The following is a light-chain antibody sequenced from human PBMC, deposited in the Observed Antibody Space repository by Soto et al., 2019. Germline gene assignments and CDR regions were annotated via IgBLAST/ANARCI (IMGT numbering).Light chain of an antibody. V-gene: IGKV1-39*01. CDR1: QSISSY. Sequence: DSQMTQSPSSLSASVGARFTITCGASQSISSYLNWYQQKQGKXXKXXIYAASSLQSGVPSRFSGSGSGTDLTITISRLKPEDFETDEGQQRYSTPLTFCGGTKVDIK. CDR3: QQRYSTPLT. CDR2: AAS. J-gene: IGKJ4*01.